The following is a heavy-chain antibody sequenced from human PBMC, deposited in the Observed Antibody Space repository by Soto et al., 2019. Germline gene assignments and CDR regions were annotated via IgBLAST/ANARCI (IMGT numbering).Heavy chain of an antibody. CDR2: IYSGGST. Sequence: EVQLVESGGGLIQPGGSLRLSCAASGFTVSSNYMSWVRQAPGKGLEWVSVIYSGGSTYYADSVKGRFTISRDNSKNTLYLQMNSLRAEDTAVYYCARRRGYSYGYQDYWGQGTLVTVSS. CDR3: ARRRGYSYGYQDY. J-gene: IGHJ4*02. D-gene: IGHD5-18*01. CDR1: GFTVSSNY. V-gene: IGHV3-53*01.